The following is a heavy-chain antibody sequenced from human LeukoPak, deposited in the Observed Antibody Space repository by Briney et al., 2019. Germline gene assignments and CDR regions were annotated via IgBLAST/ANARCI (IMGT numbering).Heavy chain of an antibody. CDR3: ASYSGYYDSSGYYPPYYYYYYMDV. V-gene: IGHV1-8*01. CDR1: GYTFTSYD. Sequence: ASVKVSCKASGYTFTSYDINWVRQATGQGLEWMGWMNPNSGNTGYAQKFQGRVTMTRNTSISTAYMELSSLRSEDTAVYYCASYSGYYDSSGYYPPYYYYYYMDVWGKGTTVTVSS. J-gene: IGHJ6*03. CDR2: MNPNSGNT. D-gene: IGHD3-22*01.